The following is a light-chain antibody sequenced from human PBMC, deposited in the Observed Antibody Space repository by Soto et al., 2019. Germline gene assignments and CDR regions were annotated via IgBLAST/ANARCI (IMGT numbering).Light chain of an antibody. CDR2: EGS. V-gene: IGLV2-23*01. Sequence: QSVLTQPASVSGSPGQSITVSCTGSSSDVGSYNLVSWYQQYPGKAPKLMIYEGSKRPSGVSNRFSGAKSGNTASLTISGLEAEDEADYYCCSYAGSNTVIFGGGTKLTVL. J-gene: IGLJ2*01. CDR3: CSYAGSNTVI. CDR1: SSDVGSYNL.